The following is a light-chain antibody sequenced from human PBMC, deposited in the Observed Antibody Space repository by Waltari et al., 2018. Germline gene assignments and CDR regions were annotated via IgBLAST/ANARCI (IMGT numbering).Light chain of an antibody. V-gene: IGLV2-11*01. J-gene: IGLJ3*02. CDR3: CSYANAKWV. Sequence: QSVLPQPRSVSGSPGQSVAISCTGPSSDVGAYDYVSWYQQYPGKAPKVMIYGVYKRPSGVPVRFSGSKSGNTASLTISGLQAEDEADYYCCSYANAKWVFGGGTRLTVL. CDR2: GVY. CDR1: SSDVGAYDY.